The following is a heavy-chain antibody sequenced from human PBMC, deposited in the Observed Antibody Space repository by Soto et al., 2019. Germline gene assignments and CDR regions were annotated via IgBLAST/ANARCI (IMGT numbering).Heavy chain of an antibody. CDR3: ASALYSGSYYLFDY. J-gene: IGHJ4*02. D-gene: IGHD1-26*01. Sequence: QVQPVQSGAEVKKPGASVKVSCKASGYTFISYYMHWVRQAPGQGLEWMGIINPSGGATSYAQKFQGRVTLTRDTSTSTVYMELSSLRSEDTAVYYCASALYSGSYYLFDYWGQGTLVTVSS. CDR1: GYTFISYY. CDR2: INPSGGAT. V-gene: IGHV1-46*03.